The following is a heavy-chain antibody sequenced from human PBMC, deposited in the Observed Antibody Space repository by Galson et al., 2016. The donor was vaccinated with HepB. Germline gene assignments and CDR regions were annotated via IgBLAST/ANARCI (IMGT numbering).Heavy chain of an antibody. CDR2: VSGGGDDT. V-gene: IGHV3-23*01. CDR1: GFTFSYYA. D-gene: IGHD1-1*01. Sequence: SLRLSCAGSGFTFSYYAMTWVRQAPGKGLEWVSGVSGGGDDTSYADAAKGRFTISRDNSKNTLFLQMNGLRAEDTAVYYCAKADNWWTPSWDYWGQGTLVIVSS. CDR3: AKADNWWTPSWDY. J-gene: IGHJ4*02.